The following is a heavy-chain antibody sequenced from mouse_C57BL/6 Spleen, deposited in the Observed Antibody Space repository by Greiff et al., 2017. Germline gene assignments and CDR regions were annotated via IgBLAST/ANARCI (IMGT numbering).Heavy chain of an antibody. J-gene: IGHJ4*01. CDR1: GYAFTNYL. CDR3: AREGSNYAMDY. D-gene: IGHD3-3*01. V-gene: IGHV1-54*01. Sequence: QVQLQQSGAELVRPGTSVKVSCKASGYAFTNYLLEWVKQRPGQGLEWIGVINPGSGGTNYNEKFKGKATLTADKSSSTAYMQLSSLTSEDSAVYFCAREGSNYAMDYWGQGTSVTVSS. CDR2: INPGSGGT.